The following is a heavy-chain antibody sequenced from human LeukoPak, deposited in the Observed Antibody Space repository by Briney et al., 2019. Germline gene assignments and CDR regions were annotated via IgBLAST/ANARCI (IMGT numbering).Heavy chain of an antibody. CDR2: IKQDGGEK. CDR3: ASSFSDDFWSGHF. D-gene: IGHD3-3*01. CDR1: RLTFTYW. V-gene: IGHV3-7*01. Sequence: GGSLRLSCAASRLTFTYWMSWVRPAPGKGLEWVANIKQDGGEKYYVDSVKGRFTIFRDNAKKSLYLQMNSLRAEDTAVYNCASSFSDDFWSGHFWGQGTLVTVSS. J-gene: IGHJ4*02.